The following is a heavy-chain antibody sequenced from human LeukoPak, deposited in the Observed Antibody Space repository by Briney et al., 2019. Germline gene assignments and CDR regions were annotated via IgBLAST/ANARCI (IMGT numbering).Heavy chain of an antibody. CDR3: ARGDYDSTGPYNWFDP. CDR1: GYTFTSYG. D-gene: IGHD5-12*01. CDR2: ISAYNGNT. J-gene: IGHJ5*02. V-gene: IGHV1-18*01. Sequence: ASVKVSCKASGYTFTSYGISWVRQAPGQGLEWMGWISAYNGNTNYAQKLQGRVTMTRDTSISTAYMELSRLRSDDTAVYYCARGDYDSTGPYNWFDPWGQGTLVTVSS.